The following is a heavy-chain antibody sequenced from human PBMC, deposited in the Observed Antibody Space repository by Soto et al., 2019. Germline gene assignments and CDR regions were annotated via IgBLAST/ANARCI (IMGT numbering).Heavy chain of an antibody. V-gene: IGHV4-59*11. J-gene: IGHJ5*01. CDR3: AKLYSTSWFGNWFDS. Sequence: QVQLQESGPGLVTPSETLSLTCSVSGGSITGHYWNWIRQPPGKGLEWIGYIYHSGSTTYNPSLRSRVTISVATSKNQFSLKLSSVTAADTAMYYCAKLYSTSWFGNWFDSWGQGSLVTVSS. CDR1: GGSITGHY. D-gene: IGHD2-2*01. CDR2: IYHSGST.